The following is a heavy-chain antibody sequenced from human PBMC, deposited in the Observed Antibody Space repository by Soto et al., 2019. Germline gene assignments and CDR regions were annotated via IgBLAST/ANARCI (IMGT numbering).Heavy chain of an antibody. V-gene: IGHV1-69*01. D-gene: IGHD6-19*01. J-gene: IGHJ6*02. CDR3: ARGIEVAGTTKLSRQISLGMDV. Sequence: QVQLVQSGAEVKKPGSSVKVSCKASGGTFSSYAISWVRQAPGQGLEWMGGIIPIFGTANYAQKFQGRVTINADESTSTAYMELSSLRSEDTAVYYCARGIEVAGTTKLSRQISLGMDVWGQGTTVTVSS. CDR1: GGTFSSYA. CDR2: IIPIFGTA.